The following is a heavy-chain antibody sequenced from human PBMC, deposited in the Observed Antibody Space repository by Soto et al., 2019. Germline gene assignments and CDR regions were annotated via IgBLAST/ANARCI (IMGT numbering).Heavy chain of an antibody. J-gene: IGHJ6*02. D-gene: IGHD3-9*01. CDR2: IYSGSST. Sequence: PGGSLRLSCAASGFTVSSNYMSWVRQAPGKGLEWVSVIYSGSSTYYADSVKGRFTISRDNSENTLYLQMNSLRAEDTAVYYCAKSYDILTGYLLLGMDVWGQGTTVTVSS. CDR3: AKSYDILTGYLLLGMDV. V-gene: IGHV3-66*01. CDR1: GFTVSSNY.